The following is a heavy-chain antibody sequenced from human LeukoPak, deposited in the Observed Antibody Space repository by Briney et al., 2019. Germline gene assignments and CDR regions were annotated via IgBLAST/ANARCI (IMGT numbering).Heavy chain of an antibody. CDR2: IYSGDST. V-gene: IGHV3-53*01. CDR1: GFTVSSNY. J-gene: IGHJ4*02. Sequence: GGSLRLSCAASGFTVSSNYMSWVRQAPGKGLEWVSVIYSGDSTYHADSVKGRFTISRDNSKNTLFLQMNTLSAEDTAVYYCARLVGITYFDYWGQGTLVTVSS. CDR3: ARLVGITYFDY. D-gene: IGHD3-10*01.